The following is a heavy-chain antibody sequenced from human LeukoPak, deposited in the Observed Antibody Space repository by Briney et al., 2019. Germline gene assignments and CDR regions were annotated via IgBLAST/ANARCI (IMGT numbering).Heavy chain of an antibody. V-gene: IGHV4-39*01. D-gene: IGHD3-10*01. CDR2: IYYSGST. Sequence: SETLSLTCTVSGGSISSSSYYWGWIRQPPGKGLEWIGSIYYSGSTYYNPSLKSRVTISVDTSKNQFSLKLSSVTAADTAVYYCARHKDYYGSGSYYNGLGWFDPWGQGTLVTVSS. CDR1: GGSISSSSYY. CDR3: ARHKDYYGSGSYYNGLGWFDP. J-gene: IGHJ5*02.